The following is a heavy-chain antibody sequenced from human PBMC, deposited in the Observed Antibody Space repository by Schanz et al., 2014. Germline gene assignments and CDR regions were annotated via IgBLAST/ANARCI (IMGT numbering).Heavy chain of an antibody. CDR2: LYINAGST. J-gene: IGHJ3*01. CDR1: GFSVSTNY. Sequence: EVQLVESGGGLIQPGGSLRLSCAVSGFSVSTNYMSWARQAPGKGLEWISSLYINAGSTRYADSVKGRFFISRDSSKXXLFLQMNSLRADDTAIYFCARDEGRDGYNLAFDVWGQGTLVTVSS. CDR3: ARDEGRDGYNLAFDV. V-gene: IGHV3-53*01. D-gene: IGHD2-21*01.